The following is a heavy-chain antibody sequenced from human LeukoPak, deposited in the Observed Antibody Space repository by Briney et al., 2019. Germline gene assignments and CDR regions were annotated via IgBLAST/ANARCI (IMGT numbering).Heavy chain of an antibody. D-gene: IGHD3-22*01. V-gene: IGHV1-2*02. CDR2: INPNSGGT. CDR1: GYTFTGYY. J-gene: IGHJ4*02. Sequence: ASVKVSCKASGYTFTGYYMHWVRQAPGQGLEWMGWINPNSGGTNYAQKIQGRVTMTRDTSISSAYMELSRLRSDDTAVYYCARALRGVVVITLNYWGQGTLVTVSS. CDR3: ARALRGVVVITLNY.